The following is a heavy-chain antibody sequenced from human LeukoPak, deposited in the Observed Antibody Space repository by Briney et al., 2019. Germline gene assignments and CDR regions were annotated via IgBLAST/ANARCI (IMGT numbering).Heavy chain of an antibody. CDR3: ARDHGDGDYLSYFGY. J-gene: IGHJ4*02. D-gene: IGHD4-17*01. CDR1: GFTFSSYG. Sequence: PGRSLRLSCAASGFTFSSYGMHWVRQAPGKGLEWVAVIWYDGSNKYYADSVKGRFTISRDNSKNTLYLQMNSLRAEDTAVYYCARDHGDGDYLSYFGYWGQGTLVTVSS. CDR2: IWYDGSNK. V-gene: IGHV3-33*01.